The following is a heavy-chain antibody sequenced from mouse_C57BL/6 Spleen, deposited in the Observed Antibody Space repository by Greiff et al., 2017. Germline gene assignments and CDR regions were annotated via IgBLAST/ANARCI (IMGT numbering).Heavy chain of an antibody. Sequence: QVQLQQPGAELVKTGASVKLSCKASGYTFTSYWMHWVKQRPGQGLEWIGMIHPNSGSTNYNEKFKSKATLTVDKSSSTAYMQLSSLTSEDSAVYYCARGTTVVGYWGQGTTLTVSS. CDR1: GYTFTSYW. V-gene: IGHV1-64*01. CDR2: IHPNSGST. CDR3: ARGTTVVGY. D-gene: IGHD1-1*01. J-gene: IGHJ2*01.